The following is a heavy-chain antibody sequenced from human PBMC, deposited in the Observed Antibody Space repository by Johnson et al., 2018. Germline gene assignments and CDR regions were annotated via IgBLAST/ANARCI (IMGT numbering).Heavy chain of an antibody. CDR1: GFTFSDYY. D-gene: IGHD1-1*01. Sequence: QVQLVQSGGGLVKPGGSLRLSCAASGFTFSDYYMNWIRQAPGKGLEWVSYISSSGSIIYYADSVKGRFTISRDNAKNSLYLQMNSLRDEDTAVYYCAREQVFRNYHYYYGMDVWGQGTTVTVSS. V-gene: IGHV3-11*04. CDR2: ISSSGSII. CDR3: AREQVFRNYHYYYGMDV. J-gene: IGHJ6*02.